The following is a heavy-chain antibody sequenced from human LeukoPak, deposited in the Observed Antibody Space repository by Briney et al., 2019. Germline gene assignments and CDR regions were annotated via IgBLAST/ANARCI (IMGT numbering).Heavy chain of an antibody. Sequence: GESLKISCKGSGNSFDTYWIAWVRQMAGKGLEWMGIINLRDSDTRYSPSFQGQVTISADKSITTAYLQWSSLEASDTAVYYCARRMTPGTSFDYWGQGTLVTVSS. V-gene: IGHV5-51*01. CDR2: INLRDSDT. CDR1: GNSFDTYW. CDR3: ARRMTPGTSFDY. D-gene: IGHD4-17*01. J-gene: IGHJ4*02.